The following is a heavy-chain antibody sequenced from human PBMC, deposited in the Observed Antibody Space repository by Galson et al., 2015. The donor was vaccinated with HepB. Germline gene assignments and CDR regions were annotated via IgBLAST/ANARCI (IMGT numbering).Heavy chain of an antibody. Sequence: SETLSLTCTVSVGSISNSYWSWIRQPPGEGREWIGYIYYRGSTTYNPSLKSRVTISVDTSKNQFSLKLTSVTAADTAVYYCARVFPETGFRTPTFDFDYWGQGSLVTVSS. CDR2: IYYRGST. CDR1: VGSISNSY. V-gene: IGHV4-59*01. CDR3: ARVFPETGFRTPTFDFDY. D-gene: IGHD1-14*01. J-gene: IGHJ4*02.